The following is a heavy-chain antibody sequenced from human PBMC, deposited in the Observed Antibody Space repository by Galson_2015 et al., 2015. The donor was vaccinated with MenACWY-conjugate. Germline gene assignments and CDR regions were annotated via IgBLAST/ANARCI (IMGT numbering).Heavy chain of an antibody. CDR2: IRSSSSYT. CDR3: ARKEPNIGYDDPFDY. J-gene: IGHJ4*02. V-gene: IGHV3-11*06. D-gene: IGHD5-12*01. Sequence: SLRFSCEASGFTFSDYYMSWIRQAPGKGLEWVSYIRSSSSYTNYADSVKGRFTISRDHDKISLYLQMNSLRAEDTAVDYCARKEPNIGYDDPFDYWGQGTLVTVSS. CDR1: GFTFSDYY.